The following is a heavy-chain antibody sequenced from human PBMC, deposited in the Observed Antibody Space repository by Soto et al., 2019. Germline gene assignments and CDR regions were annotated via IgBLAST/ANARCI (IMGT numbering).Heavy chain of an antibody. D-gene: IGHD3-3*01. CDR3: ATAQGYYDFWSGYMDV. CDR1: GYTFTSYD. Sequence: ASVKVSCKASGYTFTSYDINWVRQATGQGLEWMGWMNPNSGNTGYAQKFQGRVTMTRNTSISTAYMELSSLRSEDTAVYYCATAQGYYDFWSGYMDVWGKGTTVTVSS. V-gene: IGHV1-8*01. CDR2: MNPNSGNT. J-gene: IGHJ6*03.